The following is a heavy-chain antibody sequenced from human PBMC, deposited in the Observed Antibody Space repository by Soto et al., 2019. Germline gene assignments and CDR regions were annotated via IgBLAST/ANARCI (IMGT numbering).Heavy chain of an antibody. CDR2: IYYSGST. Sequence: QVQLQESGPGLVKPSETLSLTCTVSGGSISSYYWSWIRQPPGKGLEWIGYIYYSGSTNYNPSLTIRVTISVDTSKNQFSLKLGSVTAADTAVYYCATTAGIAAAGFDYWGQGTLVTVSS. CDR1: GGSISSYY. D-gene: IGHD6-13*01. J-gene: IGHJ4*02. CDR3: ATTAGIAAAGFDY. V-gene: IGHV4-59*01.